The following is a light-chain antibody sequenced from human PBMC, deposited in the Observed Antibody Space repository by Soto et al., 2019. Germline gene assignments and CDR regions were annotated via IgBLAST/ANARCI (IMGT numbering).Light chain of an antibody. Sequence: DIQMTQSPSSLSASVGDRVTIICRASQSISSFLNWYQQKPGKAPNLLIYGASNLQSGVPSRFSGSGSGTDFTLTISGLQSEDFATYYCQQSSSSLFTFGPGTKVDLK. V-gene: IGKV1-39*01. CDR1: QSISSF. CDR3: QQSSSSLFT. CDR2: GAS. J-gene: IGKJ3*01.